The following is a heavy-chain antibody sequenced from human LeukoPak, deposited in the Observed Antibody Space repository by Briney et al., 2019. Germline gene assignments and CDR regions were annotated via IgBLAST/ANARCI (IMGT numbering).Heavy chain of an antibody. Sequence: GGSLRLSCAASGFTFSSYSMNWVRQAPGKGLEWVSYISSSGSNIYYADSVKGRFTISRDNAKNSLYLQMNSLRAEDTAVYYCAELGITVIGGVWGKGTTVTISS. CDR2: ISSSGSNI. CDR3: AELGITVIGGV. D-gene: IGHD3-10*02. J-gene: IGHJ6*04. V-gene: IGHV3-48*04. CDR1: GFTFSSYS.